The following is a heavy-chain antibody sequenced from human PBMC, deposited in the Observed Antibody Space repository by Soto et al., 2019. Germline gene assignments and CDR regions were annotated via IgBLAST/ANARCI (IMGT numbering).Heavy chain of an antibody. Sequence: VGSLRLSCAASGFSFSTYSMNWVRQAPGKGLEWVSSISSRSDTYYADSVKGRSTISRDNAKNSVSLQMDSLRAEDAAVYYCAREETAWPLAYGLDVWGQGTTVTVSS. CDR2: ISSRSDT. CDR1: GFSFSTYS. V-gene: IGHV3-21*01. D-gene: IGHD2-21*02. J-gene: IGHJ6*02. CDR3: AREETAWPLAYGLDV.